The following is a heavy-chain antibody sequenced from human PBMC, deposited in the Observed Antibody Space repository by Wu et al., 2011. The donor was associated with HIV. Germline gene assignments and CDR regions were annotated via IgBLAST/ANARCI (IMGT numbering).Heavy chain of an antibody. D-gene: IGHD2-2*01. CDR2: IIPMFGTA. J-gene: IGHJ5*02. CDR3: ARQGASNAPPHLLDP. CDR1: GGTFSSYG. Sequence: QVQVVQSGPEVKKPGSSVKVSCKVSGGTFSSYGIDWVRRAPGQRFEWMGRIIPMFGTANYAQKFQDRVTITADKSTSTGYLELSSLTFEDTAIYYCARQGASNAPPHLLDPWGQGTLVIVSS. V-gene: IGHV1-69*14.